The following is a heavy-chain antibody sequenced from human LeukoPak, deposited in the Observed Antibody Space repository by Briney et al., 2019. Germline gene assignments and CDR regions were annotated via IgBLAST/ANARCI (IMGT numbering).Heavy chain of an antibody. CDR1: GDSISSGDYY. CDR3: ARGYGDYSLYYFDY. D-gene: IGHD4-17*01. V-gene: IGHV4-30-4*01. CDR2: IYYSGTT. J-gene: IGHJ4*02. Sequence: PSQTLSFTCTVSGDSISSGDYYWSWIRQPPGKGLEWTGYIYYSGTTYYNPSLKSRLIISVDTYKNQFSLKLSSVTAADTAVYYCARGYGDYSLYYFDYWGQGTLVTVSS.